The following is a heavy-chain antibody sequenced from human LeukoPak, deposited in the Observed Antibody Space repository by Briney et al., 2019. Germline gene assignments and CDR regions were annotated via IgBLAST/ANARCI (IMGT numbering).Heavy chain of an antibody. Sequence: GGSLRLSCAASGFTFTNYWMSWVRQTPGKGLGWVANIKQDGSGKYYVDSVKGRFTISRDNAKNSLYLQMNSLRAEDTAVYYCARGDYGDCVFAYWGQGTLVTVSS. CDR2: IKQDGSGK. D-gene: IGHD4-17*01. J-gene: IGHJ4*02. CDR1: GFTFTNYW. CDR3: ARGDYGDCVFAY. V-gene: IGHV3-7*01.